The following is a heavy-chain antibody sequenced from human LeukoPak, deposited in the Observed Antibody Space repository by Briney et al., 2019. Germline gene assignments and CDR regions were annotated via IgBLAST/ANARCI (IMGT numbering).Heavy chain of an antibody. J-gene: IGHJ4*02. Sequence: PGGSLRLSCAASGFTFSDHPMTWVRQAPGKGLQWVSYIDGSGTTIYYAESVKGRFTISRDNAENSLYLQMNSLRAEDTALYYCARDMTITGADDYWGQGTRVTVSS. V-gene: IGHV3-48*03. CDR2: IDGSGTTI. CDR1: GFTFSDHP. D-gene: IGHD6-13*01. CDR3: ARDMTITGADDY.